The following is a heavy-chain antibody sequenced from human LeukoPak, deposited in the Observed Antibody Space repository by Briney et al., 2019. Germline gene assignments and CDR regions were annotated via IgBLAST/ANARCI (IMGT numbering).Heavy chain of an antibody. J-gene: IGHJ4*02. CDR1: GFTLSNYA. D-gene: IGHD2/OR15-2a*01. V-gene: IGHV3-9*01. CDR2: ISWNSGSI. Sequence: GRSLRLSCAASGFTLSNYAMHWVRQAPGKGLEWVSGISWNSGSIGYADSVKGRFTISRDNAKNSLYLQMNSLRAEDTALYYCVASTDYWGQGTLVTVSS. CDR3: VASTDY.